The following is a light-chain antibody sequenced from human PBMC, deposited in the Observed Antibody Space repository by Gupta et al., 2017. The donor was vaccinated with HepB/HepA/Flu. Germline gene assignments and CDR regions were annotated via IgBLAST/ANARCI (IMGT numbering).Light chain of an antibody. J-gene: IGKJ1*01. V-gene: IGKV1-5*03. CDR3: QQYNDYSPET. CDR2: QAS. CDR1: QSISSW. Sequence: DIQMTQSPSTLSASVGDRVTITCRASQSISSWLAWYQQKPGKAPKLLIYQASSLESGVPSRFSGSGSGTAFTLTISSLQPDDFATYYCQQYNDYSPETFGQGTKVEIK.